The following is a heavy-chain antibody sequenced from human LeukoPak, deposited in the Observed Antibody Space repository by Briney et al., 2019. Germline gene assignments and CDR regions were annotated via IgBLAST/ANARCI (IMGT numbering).Heavy chain of an antibody. CDR2: ISGSGVIT. CDR3: AKSRLSGINDAFDI. J-gene: IGHJ3*02. Sequence: GGSLRLSCAASELTFINFGMTWVRQAPGKGLEWVSAISGSGVITFYADSVKGRFTISRDNSKNTLYLQMNSLRAEDTALYYCAKSRLSGINDAFDIWGQGTMVTVSS. CDR1: ELTFINFG. D-gene: IGHD3-3*01. V-gene: IGHV3-23*01.